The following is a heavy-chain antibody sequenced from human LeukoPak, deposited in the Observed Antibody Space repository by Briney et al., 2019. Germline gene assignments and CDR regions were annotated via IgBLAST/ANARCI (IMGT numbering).Heavy chain of an antibody. CDR2: ISGSGRSL. Sequence: GGSLRLSCAASGFNSNDYVMSWVRQAPGKGLEWVSSISGSGRSLYYADSIKGRFNISRDNSKHILHLQMDSLRAEDTAIYYCATEVVYWGQGALVTVSS. CDR1: GFNSNDYV. J-gene: IGHJ4*02. CDR3: ATEVVY. V-gene: IGHV3-23*01.